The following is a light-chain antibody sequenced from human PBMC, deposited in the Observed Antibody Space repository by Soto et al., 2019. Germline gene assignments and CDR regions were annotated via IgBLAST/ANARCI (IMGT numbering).Light chain of an antibody. V-gene: IGLV2-8*01. CDR1: SSDIGVYNY. Sequence: QSVLTQPPSASGSPGQSVTMSCTGTSSDIGVYNYVSWYQQHPGKAPKLMIYEVSKRPSGVPDRFSGSKSGNTASLTVSGLQAEDEADYYCSSYAGSNNLYVFGTGTKVTVL. J-gene: IGLJ1*01. CDR3: SSYAGSNNLYV. CDR2: EVS.